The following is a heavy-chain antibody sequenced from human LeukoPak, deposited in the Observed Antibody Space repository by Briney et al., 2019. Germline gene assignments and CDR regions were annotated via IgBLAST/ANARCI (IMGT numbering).Heavy chain of an antibody. Sequence: PSETLSLTCSVSDDAISTTAYYWGWVRQSPGKGLEWIGSIYYNGDTYYDPSLKSRISIFIDTSKNQFSLNLNSMTAADSGVYYCARHFRFIGFGELLAFDTWG. CDR2: IYYNGDT. CDR1: DDAISTTAYY. V-gene: IGHV4-39*01. J-gene: IGHJ3*02. D-gene: IGHD3-10*01. CDR3: ARHFRFIGFGELLAFDT.